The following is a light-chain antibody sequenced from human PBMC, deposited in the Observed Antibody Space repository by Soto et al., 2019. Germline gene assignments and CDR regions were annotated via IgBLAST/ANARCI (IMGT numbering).Light chain of an antibody. CDR2: EVT. V-gene: IGLV2-14*01. Sequence: QSALTQPASVSGSPGQSITISCSGTSSDVGAHDFVSWYQHHPDKAPKVIIFEVTKRPSGVSDCFSGSKTGNTASLTISGLQAEDEADYYCNSYTLSKTVIFGGGTKVTVL. CDR1: SSDVGAHDF. CDR3: NSYTLSKTVI. J-gene: IGLJ2*01.